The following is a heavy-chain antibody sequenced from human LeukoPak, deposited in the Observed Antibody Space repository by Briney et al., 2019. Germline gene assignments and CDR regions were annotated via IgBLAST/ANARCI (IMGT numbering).Heavy chain of an antibody. J-gene: IGHJ4*02. V-gene: IGHV4-34*01. Sequence: SETLSLTCAVYGGSFSGYYWSWIRQPPGKGLEWIGEINHSGSTNYNPSLKSRVTISVDTSKNQFSLKLSSVTAADTAVYYCARGLPAYYGWTRAFDYWGQGTLVTVSS. CDR3: ARGLPAYYGWTRAFDY. CDR1: GGSFSGYY. CDR2: INHSGST. D-gene: IGHD3-10*01.